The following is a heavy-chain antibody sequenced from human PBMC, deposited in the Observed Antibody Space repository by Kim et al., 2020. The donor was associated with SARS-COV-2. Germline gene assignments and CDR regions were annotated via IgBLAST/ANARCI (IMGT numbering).Heavy chain of an antibody. Sequence: SETLSLTCTVSGGSISTYYWSWIRQPPGKGLEWIGYIYDSETTNYNPSLKSRVTISIDTSKNQFSLKLSSVTAADTAVYYCSRHRAGDSVGVTAKWRYFDRWGRGTLGTVSS. D-gene: IGHD2-21*02. CDR3: SRHRAGDSVGVTAKWRYFDR. CDR2: IYDSETT. J-gene: IGHJ2*01. V-gene: IGHV4-59*08. CDR1: GGSISTYY.